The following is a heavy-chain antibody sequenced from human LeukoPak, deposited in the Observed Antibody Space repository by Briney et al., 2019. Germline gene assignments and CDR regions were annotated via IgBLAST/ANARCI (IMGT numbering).Heavy chain of an antibody. CDR1: GYTFTSYG. J-gene: IGHJ6*02. CDR2: ISAYNGNT. V-gene: IGHV1-18*01. D-gene: IGHD3-10*01. CDR3: ARFMVRGVNQYYYYGMDV. Sequence: GASLTVSCKASGYTFTSYGISWVRQAPGQGLQWMGWISAYNGNTNYAQKLQGRVTMTTDTSTSTAYMELRSLRSDDTAVYYCARFMVRGVNQYYYYGMDVWGQGTTVTVSS.